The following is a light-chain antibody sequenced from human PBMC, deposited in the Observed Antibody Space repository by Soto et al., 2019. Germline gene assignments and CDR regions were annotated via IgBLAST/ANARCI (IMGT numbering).Light chain of an antibody. CDR1: QGISTY. J-gene: IGKJ3*01. CDR2: AAS. V-gene: IGKV1-8*01. CDR3: QQTHSTPFS. Sequence: AIRMTQSPSSLSASTGDRVTITCRASQGISTYLALYQQKPGKAPKLLIYAASTLQSGVPSRFSGSGSGTDFALTISCLQSEDFASYYCQQTHSTPFSFGPGTKVDIK.